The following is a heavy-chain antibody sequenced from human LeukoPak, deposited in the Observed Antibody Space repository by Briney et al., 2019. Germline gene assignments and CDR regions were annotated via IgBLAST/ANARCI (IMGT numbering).Heavy chain of an antibody. Sequence: GGSLRLSCAASGFTFSSYAMHWVRQAPGKGLEWVANIKLDGSEKNYVDSVKGRFTISRDNTKNSLYLQMNSLRVEDTAVFYCARDQYDTWSRRGNFDSWGQGTLVIVSS. D-gene: IGHD3-3*01. CDR3: ARDQYDTWSRRGNFDS. CDR2: IKLDGSEK. CDR1: GFTFSSYA. J-gene: IGHJ4*02. V-gene: IGHV3-7*03.